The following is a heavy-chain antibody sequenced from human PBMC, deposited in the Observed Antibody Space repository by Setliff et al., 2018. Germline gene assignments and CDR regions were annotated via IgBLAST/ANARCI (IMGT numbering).Heavy chain of an antibody. D-gene: IGHD3-16*01. CDR3: ARVDDYIWGTFHSMDY. CDR2: IRSNSFGGTT. J-gene: IGHJ4*02. Sequence: PGGSLRLSCTGSGFNFANYAVGWVRQAPGKGLEWIAFIRSNSFGGTTEYAASVKDRFTFSRDDFASVAYLQMDSLKTDDTAIYYCARVDDYIWGTFHSMDYWGQGTLVTVSS. V-gene: IGHV3-49*04. CDR1: GFNFANYA.